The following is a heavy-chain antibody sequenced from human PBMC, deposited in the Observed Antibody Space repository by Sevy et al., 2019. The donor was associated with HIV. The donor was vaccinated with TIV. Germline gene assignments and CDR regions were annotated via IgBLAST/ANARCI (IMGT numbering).Heavy chain of an antibody. CDR1: GYTFTSYG. D-gene: IGHD3-10*01. V-gene: IGHV1-18*01. Sequence: ASVKVSCKASGYTFTSYGISWVRQAPGQGLEWMGWISAYNGNTNYAQKLQGRVTMTTDTSTSTACMELRSLRSDDTAVYYCARDDDSAWGMVRGDAFDIWGQGTMVTVSS. J-gene: IGHJ3*02. CDR2: ISAYNGNT. CDR3: ARDDDSAWGMVRGDAFDI.